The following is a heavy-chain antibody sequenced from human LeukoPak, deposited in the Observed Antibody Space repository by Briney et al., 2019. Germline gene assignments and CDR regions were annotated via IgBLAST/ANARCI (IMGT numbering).Heavy chain of an antibody. Sequence: ASVKVSCKASGYTFSGYYMHWVRQAPGRGLEWMGWINPNSGGTNYAQKFQGRVTMTRDTSISTAYMELSRVRSDDTAVYYCARGGSGWFDAFDIWGQGTMVTASS. CDR2: INPNSGGT. J-gene: IGHJ3*02. CDR1: GYTFSGYY. D-gene: IGHD6-19*01. V-gene: IGHV1-2*02. CDR3: ARGGSGWFDAFDI.